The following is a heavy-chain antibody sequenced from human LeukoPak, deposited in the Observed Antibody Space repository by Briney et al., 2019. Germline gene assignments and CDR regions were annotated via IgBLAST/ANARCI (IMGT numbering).Heavy chain of an antibody. D-gene: IGHD4-17*01. J-gene: IGHJ4*02. CDR2: INHSGSA. V-gene: IGHV4-34*01. CDR3: ARGQGTVTIH. Sequence: SETLSLTCAVSGGSFSGYYWTWIRQPPGKGLEWIGEINHSGSANYNPSLKSRVTISLDTSKNQFSLNLSSVTAADTAVYYCARGQGTVTIHWGQGTLVTVSS. CDR1: GGSFSGYY.